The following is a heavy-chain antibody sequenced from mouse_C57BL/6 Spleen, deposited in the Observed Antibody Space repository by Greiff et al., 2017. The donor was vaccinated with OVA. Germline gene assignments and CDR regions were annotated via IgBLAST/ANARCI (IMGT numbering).Heavy chain of an antibody. CDR3: AREGDGPYYYAMDY. CDR2: ISDGGSYT. J-gene: IGHJ4*01. D-gene: IGHD2-3*01. Sequence: DVKLVESGGGLVKPGGSLKLSCAASGFTFSSYAMSWVRQTPEKRLEWVATISDGGSYTYYPDNVKGRFTISRDNAKNNLYLQMSHLKSEDTAMYYCAREGDGPYYYAMDYWGQGTSVTVSS. CDR1: GFTFSSYA. V-gene: IGHV5-4*01.